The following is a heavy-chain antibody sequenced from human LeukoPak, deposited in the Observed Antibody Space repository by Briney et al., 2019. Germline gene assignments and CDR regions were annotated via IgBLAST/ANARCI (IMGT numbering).Heavy chain of an antibody. J-gene: IGHJ4*02. CDR2: INPSGGSA. CDR3: ARGPGYYDSSGYRTDY. Sequence: ASVKVSCKASGYTFTSYYMHWVRQAPGQGLEWMGIINPSGGSASYAQKFQGRVTMTRNTSISTAYMELSSLRSEDTAVYYCARGPGYYDSSGYRTDYWGQGTLVTVSS. D-gene: IGHD3-22*01. CDR1: GYTFTSYY. V-gene: IGHV1-46*01.